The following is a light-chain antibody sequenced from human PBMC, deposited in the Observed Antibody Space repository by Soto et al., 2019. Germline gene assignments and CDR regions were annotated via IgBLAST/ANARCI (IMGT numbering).Light chain of an antibody. Sequence: EIVMTQSPATLSVSQGERATLSCRASQRVSNNLAWYQKKPGPAPRLLIYGASTRATGIPARFSGSGSGTEFTRTISSLQSEDFAFDCCQQYNDWWTCGQGTRMDIK. CDR3: QQYNDWWT. J-gene: IGKJ1*01. CDR2: GAS. V-gene: IGKV3-15*01. CDR1: QRVSNN.